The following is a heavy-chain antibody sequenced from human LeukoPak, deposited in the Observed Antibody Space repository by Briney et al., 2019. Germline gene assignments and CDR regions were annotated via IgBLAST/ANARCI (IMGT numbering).Heavy chain of an antibody. CDR1: GYTFTSYD. D-gene: IGHD3-22*01. V-gene: IGHV1-8*01. Sequence: GASVKVSCKASGYTFTSYDINWVRQATGQGVEWMGWMNPNSGNTGYAQKFQGRVTMTRNTSISTAYMELSSLRSEDTAVYYCARGHHYYDSSGYYYYFDYWGQGTLVTVSS. J-gene: IGHJ4*02. CDR2: MNPNSGNT. CDR3: ARGHHYYDSSGYYYYFDY.